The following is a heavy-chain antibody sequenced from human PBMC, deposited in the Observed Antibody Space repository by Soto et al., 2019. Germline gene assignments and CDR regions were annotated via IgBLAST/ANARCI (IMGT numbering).Heavy chain of an antibody. CDR1: GGSISTDNW. Sequence: QVQLMESGPGLVKPSGTLSLTCAVSGGSISTDNWWSWVRQPPGKGLEWVGEIYHSGNTNYNPSFKSRLTISIDKSKDQFSLDGTFVTAADTAVYYCARGGRWIFEYWGQGAMVTVSS. CDR2: IYHSGNT. CDR3: ARGGRWIFEY. D-gene: IGHD1-1*01. V-gene: IGHV4-4*02. J-gene: IGHJ4*02.